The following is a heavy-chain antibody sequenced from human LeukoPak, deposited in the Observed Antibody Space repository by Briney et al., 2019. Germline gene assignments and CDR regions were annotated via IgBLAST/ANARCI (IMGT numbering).Heavy chain of an antibody. J-gene: IGHJ4*02. Sequence: SDTLSLTCSVSGGSISSSSYYWGWIRQPPGKGLEWIGSIYYSGSTYYNPSLKSRVTISADTSKNQFSLKLSSVTAADTAVYYCARLGGSGSYPNWGQGTLVTVYS. D-gene: IGHD1-26*01. V-gene: IGHV4-39*01. CDR1: GGSISSSSYY. CDR2: IYYSGST. CDR3: ARLGGSGSYPN.